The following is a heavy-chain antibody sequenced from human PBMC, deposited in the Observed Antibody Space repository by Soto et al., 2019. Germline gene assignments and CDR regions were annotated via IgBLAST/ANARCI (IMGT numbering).Heavy chain of an antibody. CDR1: GYTFTNFG. D-gene: IGHD3-16*01. Sequence: QVQLVQSGAEVKKPGASVKVSCKASGYTFTNFGISWVRQAPGQGLEWMGWISAYNGNTNYAQKFQGRVTMTTDTSTYTEYMEVRSLRFDGTAVYYRARGGNPIDYWGQGTLVTVSS. J-gene: IGHJ4*02. CDR3: ARGGNPIDY. V-gene: IGHV1-18*01. CDR2: ISAYNGNT.